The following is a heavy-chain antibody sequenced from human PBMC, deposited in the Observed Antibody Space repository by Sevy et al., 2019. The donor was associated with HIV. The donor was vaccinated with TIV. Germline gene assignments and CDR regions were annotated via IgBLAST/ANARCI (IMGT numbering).Heavy chain of an antibody. CDR1: GFTFSNAW. CDR3: TTDSKNRGISAVLDV. V-gene: IGHV3-15*01. CDR2: IKSKTDGGPT. J-gene: IGHJ4*02. Sequence: GGSLRLYCAASGFTFSNAWMGWVRQATGKGLEWVGRIKSKTDGGPTDYAAPVKGRVTISREDSINTLYLQMNSLNTEDTASYYCTTDSKNRGISAVLDVWGQGTLVTVSS. D-gene: IGHD3-10*01.